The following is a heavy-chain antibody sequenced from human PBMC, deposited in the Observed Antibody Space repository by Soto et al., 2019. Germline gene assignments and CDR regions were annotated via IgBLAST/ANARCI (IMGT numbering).Heavy chain of an antibody. J-gene: IGHJ4*02. CDR3: TREGGSYDY. Sequence: ASVKVSCKASGYTFTSYYMHWVRQAPGQGLEWMGIINPSSGDATYAQKFQGRVTMTRDTSTSTIYMQLSSLRSEDTAVYYCTREGGSYDYWGQGTLVTVSS. D-gene: IGHD1-26*01. CDR2: INPSSGDA. CDR1: GYTFTSYY. V-gene: IGHV1-46*01.